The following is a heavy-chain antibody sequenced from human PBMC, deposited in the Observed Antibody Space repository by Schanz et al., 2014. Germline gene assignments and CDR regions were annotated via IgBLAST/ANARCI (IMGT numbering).Heavy chain of an antibody. V-gene: IGHV4-59*13. CDR2: IAYSGST. CDR3: ARVGRDSNGFSSRFDS. J-gene: IGHJ5*01. Sequence: QVQLQESGPGQVRPSETLSLTCIVSGSDIWGFHWSWIRQYPVKGLEWIGYIAYSGSTNYNPSLQSRVTISLDTSQTQFSVKLASVSSTDTAMYYCARVGRDSNGFSSRFDSWGQGTLVAVSS. D-gene: IGHD3-22*01. CDR1: GSDIWGFH.